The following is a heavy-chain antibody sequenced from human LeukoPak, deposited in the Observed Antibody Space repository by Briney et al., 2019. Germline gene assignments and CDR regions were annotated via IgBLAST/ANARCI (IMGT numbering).Heavy chain of an antibody. CDR3: AREDPQTTVPEGMDV. V-gene: IGHV4-59*01. Sequence: PSETLSLTSTVSAGSISYYYWSWIRQSPGKGLERIGYIYYSGTTNYNPSLKSRVTISVDTSKNQFSLQLRSVTAADTAVYYCAREDPQTTVPEGMDVWGQGTTVTVSS. CDR2: IYYSGTT. J-gene: IGHJ6*02. D-gene: IGHD4-17*01. CDR1: AGSISYYY.